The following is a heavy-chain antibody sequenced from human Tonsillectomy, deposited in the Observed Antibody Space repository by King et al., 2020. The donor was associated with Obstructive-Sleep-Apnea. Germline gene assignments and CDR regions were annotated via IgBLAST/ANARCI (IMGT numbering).Heavy chain of an antibody. V-gene: IGHV3-30*02. Sequence: QLVQSGGGVVQPGRSLRLSCAASGFTFSSYGMHWVRQAPGKGLEWVAFIWYDGSNKYYADSVKGRFTISRDNSKNTLYLQMNSLRAEDTAVYYCAKDPGIVVVVAATIYYYYGMDVWGQGTTVTVSS. CDR1: GFTFSSYG. J-gene: IGHJ6*02. D-gene: IGHD2-15*01. CDR2: IWYDGSNK. CDR3: AKDPGIVVVVAATIYYYYGMDV.